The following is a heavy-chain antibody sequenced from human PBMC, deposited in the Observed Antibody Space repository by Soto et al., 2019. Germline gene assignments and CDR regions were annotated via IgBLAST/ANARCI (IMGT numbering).Heavy chain of an antibody. J-gene: IGHJ6*02. Sequence: QVQLVQSGAEVKKPGSSVKVSCKASGGTFSSYAISWVRQAPGQGLEWMGGIIPIFGTANYAQKFQGRVTITADESTSTASMELSSLRSEDTAVYYCARARYSGYDRPLQGYYYYGMDVWGQGTTVTVSS. CDR2: IIPIFGTA. CDR3: ARARYSGYDRPLQGYYYYGMDV. D-gene: IGHD5-12*01. V-gene: IGHV1-69*01. CDR1: GGTFSSYA.